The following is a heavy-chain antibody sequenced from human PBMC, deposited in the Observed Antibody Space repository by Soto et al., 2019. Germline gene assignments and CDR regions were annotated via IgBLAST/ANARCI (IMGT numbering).Heavy chain of an antibody. Sequence: SETLSLTCTVSGGSISSYYWSWIRQPPGKGLEWIGYIYYSGSTNYNPSLKSRVTISVDTSKNQFSLKLSSVTAADTAVYYCASHGSSWYQIPYYFDYWGQGTLVTVSS. V-gene: IGHV4-59*08. CDR2: IYYSGST. CDR1: GGSISSYY. J-gene: IGHJ4*02. D-gene: IGHD6-13*01. CDR3: ASHGSSWYQIPYYFDY.